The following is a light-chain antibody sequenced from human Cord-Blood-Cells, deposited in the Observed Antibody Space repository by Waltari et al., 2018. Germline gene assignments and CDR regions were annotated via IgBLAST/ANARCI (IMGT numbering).Light chain of an antibody. V-gene: IGKV1-5*03. CDR2: KAS. CDR3: QQYNSYSYT. CDR1: QSISSW. Sequence: DIQMNQSPSTLSATVGYRVTITCRASQSISSWLAWYQQKPGKAPKLLIYKASSLESGVTSRFSGSGSGTEFTLTISSLQPDDFATYYCQQYNSYSYTFGQGTKLEIK. J-gene: IGKJ2*01.